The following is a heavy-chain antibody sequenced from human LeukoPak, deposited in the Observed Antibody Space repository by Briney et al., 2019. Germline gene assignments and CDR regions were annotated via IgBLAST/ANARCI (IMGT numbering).Heavy chain of an antibody. J-gene: IGHJ5*02. V-gene: IGHV4-34*01. CDR3: ARDPGIAAAGFLNWFDP. D-gene: IGHD6-13*01. Sequence: PSETLSLTCAVYGGPFSGFHWSWIRQPPGKGLEWIGEISHSGSTNYNPSLKSRVTISVDTSKNQFSLKLSSVTAADTAVYYCARDPGIAAAGFLNWFDPWGQGTLVTVSS. CDR2: ISHSGST. CDR1: GGPFSGFH.